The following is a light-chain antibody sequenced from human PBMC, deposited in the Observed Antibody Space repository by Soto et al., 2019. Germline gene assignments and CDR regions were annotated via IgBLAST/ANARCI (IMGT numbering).Light chain of an antibody. Sequence: QSVLTQPPSASGSPGQSVTISCTGTSSDVGAYDYVSWDQQHPGKAPKLMIYEINKRPSGVPDRFSGSKSGNTASLAISGLQSEDEADYYCAAWDDSLNGYVFGTGTKVTVL. J-gene: IGLJ1*01. CDR3: AAWDDSLNGYV. CDR1: SSDVGAYDY. V-gene: IGLV2-8*01. CDR2: EIN.